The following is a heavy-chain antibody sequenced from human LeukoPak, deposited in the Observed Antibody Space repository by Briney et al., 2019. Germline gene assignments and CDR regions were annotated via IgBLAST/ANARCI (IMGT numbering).Heavy chain of an antibody. Sequence: GGSLRLSCAASGFTFSSYGMHWVRQAPGKGLEWVAFIRYDGSNKYYADSVKGRFTISRDNSKNTLYLQMNSLRAEDTAVYYCAKDRSMILSYDAFDIWGQGTMVTVSS. D-gene: IGHD3-22*01. CDR1: GFTFSSYG. V-gene: IGHV3-30*02. CDR3: AKDRSMILSYDAFDI. J-gene: IGHJ3*02. CDR2: IRYDGSNK.